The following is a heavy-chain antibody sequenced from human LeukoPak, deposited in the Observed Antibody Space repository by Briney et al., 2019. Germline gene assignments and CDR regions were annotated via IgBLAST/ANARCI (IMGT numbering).Heavy chain of an antibody. Sequence: PSETLSLTCTVSGGSISSSSYYWGWIRQPPGNGLEWIGSIYYSGSTYYNPSLKSRVTISVDTSKNQFSLKLSSVTAADTAVYYCARLHGSGSYHYYYYYMDVWGKGTTVTVSS. V-gene: IGHV4-39*07. D-gene: IGHD3-10*01. CDR2: IYYSGST. J-gene: IGHJ6*03. CDR3: ARLHGSGSYHYYYYYMDV. CDR1: GGSISSSSYY.